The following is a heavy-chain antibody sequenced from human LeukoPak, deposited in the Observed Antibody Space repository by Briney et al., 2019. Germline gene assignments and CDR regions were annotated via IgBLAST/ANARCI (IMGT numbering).Heavy chain of an antibody. Sequence: PSETLSLTCTVSGGPISSSSYYWGWIRQPPGKGLEWIGEINHSGSTNYNPSLKSRVTISVDTSKNQFSLKLSSVTAADTAVYYCARLRWGRTEVVTPHDAFDIWGQGTMVTVSS. CDR3: ARLRWGRTEVVTPHDAFDI. V-gene: IGHV4-39*07. D-gene: IGHD3-22*01. J-gene: IGHJ3*02. CDR2: INHSGST. CDR1: GGPISSSSYY.